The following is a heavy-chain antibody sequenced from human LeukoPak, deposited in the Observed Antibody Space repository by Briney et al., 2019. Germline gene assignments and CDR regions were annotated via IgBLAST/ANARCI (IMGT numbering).Heavy chain of an antibody. V-gene: IGHV1-69*05. CDR1: GGTFSSYA. D-gene: IGHD1-26*01. J-gene: IGHJ4*02. Sequence: ASVKVSGKASGGTFSSYAISWVRQAPGQGLEWMGRIIPIFGTANYAQKFQGRVTITTDESTSTAYMELSSLRSEDTAVYYCARDYGEWGRYYFDYWGQGTLVTVSS. CDR2: IIPIFGTA. CDR3: ARDYGEWGRYYFDY.